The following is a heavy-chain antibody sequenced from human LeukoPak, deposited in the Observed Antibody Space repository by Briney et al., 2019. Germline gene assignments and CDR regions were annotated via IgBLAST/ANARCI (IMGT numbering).Heavy chain of an antibody. D-gene: IGHD4-23*01. CDR1: GGSISSYY. CDR2: IYYSGST. J-gene: IGHJ4*02. V-gene: IGHV4-59*01. Sequence: PSETLSLTCTVSGGSISSYYWSWIRQPPGKGLEWIGYIYYSGSTNYNPSLKSRVTISVDTSKNQFSLKLSSVTAADTAVYYCARSYGLVTPDYWGQGTLVTVSS. CDR3: ARSYGLVTPDY.